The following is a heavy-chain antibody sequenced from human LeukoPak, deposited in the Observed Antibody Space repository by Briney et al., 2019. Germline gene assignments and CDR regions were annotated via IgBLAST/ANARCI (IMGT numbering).Heavy chain of an antibody. V-gene: IGHV1-46*01. Sequence: ASVKVPCKASGYTFTSYYMHWVRQAPGQGLEWMGIINPSGGSTSYAQKFQGRVTMTRDTSTSTVYMELSSLRSEDTAVYYCARDLAAADTDYWGQGTLVTVSS. J-gene: IGHJ4*02. CDR1: GYTFTSYY. D-gene: IGHD6-13*01. CDR3: ARDLAAADTDY. CDR2: INPSGGST.